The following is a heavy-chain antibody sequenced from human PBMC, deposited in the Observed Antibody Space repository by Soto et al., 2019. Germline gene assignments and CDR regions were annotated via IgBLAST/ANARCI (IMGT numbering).Heavy chain of an antibody. D-gene: IGHD6-13*01. CDR1: GFTFSSSE. CDR2: VSSSGSSK. J-gene: IGHJ4*02. V-gene: IGHV3-48*03. Sequence: EVQLVESGGGLVQPGGSLRLSCAAYGFTFSSSEMNWVRQAPGKGLEWISYVSSSGSSKYYADSVKGRFTISRDNAKNSLYLQMNSLRAEDTAVYYCVREGRSTGAPYFGYWGQGNLVTVSS. CDR3: VREGRSTGAPYFGY.